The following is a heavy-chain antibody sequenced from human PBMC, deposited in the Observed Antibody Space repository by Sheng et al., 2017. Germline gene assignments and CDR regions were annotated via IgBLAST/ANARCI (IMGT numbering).Heavy chain of an antibody. CDR3: AREGDYYYGMDV. Sequence: EVQLVESGGGLVQPGGSLRLSCAASGFTFRSYEMNWVRQAPGKGLQWVSYISSGAGTIYYADSVKGRFTISRDNAENSLFLQMNSLRVEDTAVYYCAREGDYYYGMDVWGQGTTVTVSS. CDR2: ISSGAGTI. V-gene: IGHV3-48*03. CDR1: GFTFRSYE. J-gene: IGHJ6*02.